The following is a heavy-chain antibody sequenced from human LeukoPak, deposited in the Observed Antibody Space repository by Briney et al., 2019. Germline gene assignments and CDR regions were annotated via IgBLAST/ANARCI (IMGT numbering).Heavy chain of an antibody. Sequence: SETLSLTCTVSGGSISSYYWSWIRQPAGKGLEWIGRIYTSGSTNYNPSLKSRVTMSVDTSKNQFSLKLSSVTAADTAVYYCARDLVVVVPAARASWFDPWGQGTLVTVSS. V-gene: IGHV4-4*07. J-gene: IGHJ5*02. D-gene: IGHD2-2*01. CDR1: GGSISSYY. CDR3: ARDLVVVVPAARASWFDP. CDR2: IYTSGST.